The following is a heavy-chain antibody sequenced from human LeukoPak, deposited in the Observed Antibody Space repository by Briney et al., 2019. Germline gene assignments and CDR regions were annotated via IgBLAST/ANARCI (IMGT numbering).Heavy chain of an antibody. CDR2: MNPNSGNT. D-gene: IGHD3-22*01. J-gene: IGHJ4*02. CDR1: GYTFTGYY. CDR3: ARGPINYYDSSGYIDY. V-gene: IGHV1-8*02. Sequence: GASVKVSCKASGYTFTGYYMHWVRQAPGQGLEWMGWMNPNSGNTGYAQKFQGRVTMTRNTSISTAYMELSSLRSEDTAVYYCARGPINYYDSSGYIDYWGQGTLVTVSS.